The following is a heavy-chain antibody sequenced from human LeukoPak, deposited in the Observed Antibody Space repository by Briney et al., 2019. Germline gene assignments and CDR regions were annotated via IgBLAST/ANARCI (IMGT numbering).Heavy chain of an antibody. D-gene: IGHD3-22*01. CDR2: INPSGGST. Sequence: HRASVKVSCKASGYTFTSYYMHWARQAPGQGLEWMGIINPSGGSTSYAQKFQGRVTMTRDTSTSTVYMELSSLRSEDTAVYYCARNSYYDSSGYYAHTPFDYWGQGTLVTVSS. V-gene: IGHV1-46*01. CDR3: ARNSYYDSSGYYAHTPFDY. CDR1: GYTFTSYY. J-gene: IGHJ4*02.